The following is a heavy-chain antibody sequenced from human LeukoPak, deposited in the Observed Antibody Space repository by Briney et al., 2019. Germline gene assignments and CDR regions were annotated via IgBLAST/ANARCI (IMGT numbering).Heavy chain of an antibody. CDR2: FKSKAEGGTT. V-gene: IGHV3-15*01. D-gene: IGHD6-13*01. J-gene: IGHJ4*02. Sequence: GGSRRLACAPSGFTLSNPWVRWVRHAPGGGRGWVGRFKSKAEGGTTDYAAPVKGRFTISRDDSKNTLYLQMNSLKTEDTAVYYCTTHREETAAGLFDYWGQGTLVTVSS. CDR3: TTHREETAAGLFDY. CDR1: GFTLSNPW.